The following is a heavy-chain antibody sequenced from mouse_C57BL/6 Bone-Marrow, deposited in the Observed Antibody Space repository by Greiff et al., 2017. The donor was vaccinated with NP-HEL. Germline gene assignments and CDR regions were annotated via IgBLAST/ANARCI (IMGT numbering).Heavy chain of an antibody. D-gene: IGHD2-2*01. CDR2: ISSGSSTI. J-gene: IGHJ2*01. CDR3: ESGYHGYY. CDR1: GFTFSDYG. V-gene: IGHV5-17*01. Sequence: EVKLMESGGGLVKPGGSLKLSCAASGFTFSDYGMHWVRQAPEKGLEWVAYISSGSSTIYYADTVKGRFTISRDNAKNTLFLQMTSLRCEDTAMYYCESGYHGYYWGQGTTLTVSS.